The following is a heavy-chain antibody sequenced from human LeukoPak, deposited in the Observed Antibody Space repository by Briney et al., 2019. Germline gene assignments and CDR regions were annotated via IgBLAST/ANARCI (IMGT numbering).Heavy chain of an antibody. Sequence: ASVKVSCKASGYTFTSYYMHWVRQAPGQGLEWMGIINPSGGSTSYAQKFQGRVTMTRDTSTSTVYMELSSLRSEDTAVYYCARGGGYDGYYYYYYMDVWGKGTTVTISS. D-gene: IGHD5-12*01. CDR2: INPSGGST. J-gene: IGHJ6*03. V-gene: IGHV1-46*01. CDR1: GYTFTSYY. CDR3: ARGGGYDGYYYYYYMDV.